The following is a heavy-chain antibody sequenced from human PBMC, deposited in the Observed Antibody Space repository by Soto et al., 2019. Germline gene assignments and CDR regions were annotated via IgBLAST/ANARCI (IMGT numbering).Heavy chain of an antibody. J-gene: IGHJ5*02. D-gene: IGHD1-7*01. CDR3: ARAAITGTTTLSWFDP. Sequence: QVQLQESGPRLVKPSQTLSLTCTVSGGSIRSGAYYWSWIRQHPGKGLEWIGCIYYSGSTYYNPSLKSRVTISVDTSQTQFSLKLSSVTAADTAVYYCARAAITGTTTLSWFDPWGQGTLVTVSS. CDR1: GGSIRSGAYY. V-gene: IGHV4-31*03. CDR2: IYYSGST.